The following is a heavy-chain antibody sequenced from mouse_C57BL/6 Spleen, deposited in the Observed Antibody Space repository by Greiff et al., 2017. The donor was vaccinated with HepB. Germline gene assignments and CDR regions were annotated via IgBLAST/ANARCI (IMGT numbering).Heavy chain of an antibody. D-gene: IGHD2-1*01. V-gene: IGHV3-6*01. J-gene: IGHJ4*01. Sequence: EVKLQESGPGLVKPSQSLSLTCSVTGYSITSGYYWNWIRQFPGNKLEWMGYISYDGSNNYNPSLKNRISITRDTSKNQFFLKLNSVTTEDTATYYCAREGYYRKLDYAMDYWGQGTSVTVSS. CDR3: AREGYYRKLDYAMDY. CDR1: GYSITSGYY. CDR2: ISYDGSN.